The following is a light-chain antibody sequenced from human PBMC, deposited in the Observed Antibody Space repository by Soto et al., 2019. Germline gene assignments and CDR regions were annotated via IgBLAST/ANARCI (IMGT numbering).Light chain of an antibody. J-gene: IGKJ2*01. Sequence: EIVLTQSPATLSLSPGERVTLSCRASQSVSSYLAWYQQKPGQAPRLLIYDASNRATGIPARFSGSGSGTDFTLTISSLEPEDFAVYYCQQLSNWPMYTFGQGTKLEIK. CDR1: QSVSSY. CDR3: QQLSNWPMYT. CDR2: DAS. V-gene: IGKV3-11*01.